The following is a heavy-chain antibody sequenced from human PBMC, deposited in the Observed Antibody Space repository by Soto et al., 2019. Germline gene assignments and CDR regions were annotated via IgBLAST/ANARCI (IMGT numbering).Heavy chain of an antibody. CDR2: ISTSNGDT. D-gene: IGHD1-26*01. CDR1: GYTFINQN. J-gene: IGHJ4*02. V-gene: IGHV1-18*01. CDR3: ARDITGATGDY. Sequence: GPGVKEPGASVRVSCKASGYTFINQNIFWVRQAPGQGLEWMGWISTSNGDTNYAQKFRDRVTMTTDTSTTTAYLELRSLRYDDTAVYYCARDITGATGDYWGKGTLVTVSS.